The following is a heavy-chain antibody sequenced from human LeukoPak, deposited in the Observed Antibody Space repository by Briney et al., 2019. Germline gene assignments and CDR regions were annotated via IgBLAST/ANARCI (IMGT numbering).Heavy chain of an antibody. V-gene: IGHV4-39*01. D-gene: IGHD3-22*01. CDR3: ARNRRSYDSSSYQNYFAY. CDR1: GGSITSGAYY. J-gene: IGHJ4*02. CDR2: INYSGST. Sequence: SETLSLTCTVSGGSITSGAYYWGWIRQPPGKGLEWIGSINYSGSTYSNPSLKSRVTISVDTSKNQFSLKLISVTAADTAVYYCARNRRSYDSSSYQNYFAYWGQGTLVIVSS.